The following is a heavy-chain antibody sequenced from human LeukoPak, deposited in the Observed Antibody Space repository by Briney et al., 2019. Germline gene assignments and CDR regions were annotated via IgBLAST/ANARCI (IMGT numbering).Heavy chain of an antibody. Sequence: GGSLRLSCAASGFTFSNAWMSWVRQAPGKGLEWVGRIKSKTDGGATDYAAPVKGRFTISRDDSENTLYLQMDSLKTEDTALYYCVATYYYDSRGSITQANFDYWGQGTLVTVSS. V-gene: IGHV3-15*01. J-gene: IGHJ4*02. CDR3: VATYYYDSRGSITQANFDY. CDR1: GFTFSNAW. CDR2: IKSKTDGGAT. D-gene: IGHD3-22*01.